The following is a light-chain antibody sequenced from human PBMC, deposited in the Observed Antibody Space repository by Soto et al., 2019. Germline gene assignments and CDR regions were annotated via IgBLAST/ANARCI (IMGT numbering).Light chain of an antibody. CDR2: DAS. CDR1: QSVSSY. CDR3: QQRRGT. V-gene: IGKV3-11*01. Sequence: EIVLTQSPATLSLSPGERATLSCRASQSVSSYLAWYQQKPGQAPRVLIYDASNRATGIPARFSGSGSGTDFTLTISSLEPEDFAVYYCQQRRGTFGQGTKVDIK. J-gene: IGKJ1*01.